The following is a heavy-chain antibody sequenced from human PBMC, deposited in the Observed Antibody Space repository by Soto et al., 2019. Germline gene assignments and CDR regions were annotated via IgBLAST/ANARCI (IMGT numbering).Heavy chain of an antibody. CDR3: ARVREGVTTIRKYGMDV. CDR1: GGSFRSFY. J-gene: IGHJ6*02. CDR2: IIHRGST. D-gene: IGHD4-17*01. Sequence: SETLSLTCAVYGGSFRSFYWSWIRQPPGKGLEWIGEIIHRGSTNYNPSLESRVTISLDTSKNQFSLKVNSVIAADTAVYYCARVREGVTTIRKYGMDVWGQGSTVTAPS. V-gene: IGHV4-34*12.